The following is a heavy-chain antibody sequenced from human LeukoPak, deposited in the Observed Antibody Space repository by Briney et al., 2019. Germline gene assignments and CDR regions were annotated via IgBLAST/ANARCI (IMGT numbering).Heavy chain of an antibody. CDR1: GGSISSGSYY. J-gene: IGHJ4*02. V-gene: IGHV4-61*02. CDR2: IYTSGST. D-gene: IGHD2-15*01. Sequence: RSSETLSLTCTVSGGSISSGSYYWSWIRQPAGKGLEWIGRIYTSGSTNYNPSLKSRVTISVDTSKNQFSLKLSSVTAADTAVYYCARARAGSDFDYWGQGTLVTVSS. CDR3: ARARAGSDFDY.